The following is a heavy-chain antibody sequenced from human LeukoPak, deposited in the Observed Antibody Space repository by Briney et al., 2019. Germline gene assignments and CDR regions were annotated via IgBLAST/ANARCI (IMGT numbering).Heavy chain of an antibody. CDR3: ARDGIAVAGTGGYYGMDV. D-gene: IGHD6-19*01. V-gene: IGHV3-48*02. CDR1: GFTLSSYS. J-gene: IGHJ6*02. CDR2: ISSSSSTI. Sequence: RPGGSLRLSCAASGFTLSSYSMNWVRQAPGKGLEWVSYISSSSSTIYYADSVKGRFTISRDNAKNSLYLQMNSLRDEDTAVYYCARDGIAVAGTGGYYGMDVWGQGTTVTVSS.